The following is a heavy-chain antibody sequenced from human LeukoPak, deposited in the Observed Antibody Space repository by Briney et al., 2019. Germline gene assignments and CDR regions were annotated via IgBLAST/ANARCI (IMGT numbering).Heavy chain of an antibody. CDR2: INPNSGGT. Sequence: GASVTVSCKASGYTFTSYYIHWVRQAPGQGLEWMGWINPNSGGTNYAQKFQGRVTMTRDTSISTTYMDLTRLRSDDTAVYYCARDRSSSWFDYWGQGTLVTVSS. CDR1: GYTFTSYY. D-gene: IGHD6-13*01. J-gene: IGHJ4*02. CDR3: ARDRSSSWFDY. V-gene: IGHV1-2*02.